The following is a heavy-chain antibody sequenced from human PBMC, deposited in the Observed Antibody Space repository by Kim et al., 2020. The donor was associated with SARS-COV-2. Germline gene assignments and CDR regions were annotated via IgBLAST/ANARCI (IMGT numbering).Heavy chain of an antibody. Sequence: SETLSLTCTVSGGSISSSSYYWGWIRQPPGKGLEWIGSIYYSGSTYYNPSLKSRVTISVDTSKNQFSLKLSSVTAADTAVYYCASTSWEAAAGTTRTRMFDYWGQGTLVTVSS. CDR2: IYYSGST. V-gene: IGHV4-39*01. J-gene: IGHJ4*02. CDR3: ASTSWEAAAGTTRTRMFDY. D-gene: IGHD6-13*01. CDR1: GGSISSSSYY.